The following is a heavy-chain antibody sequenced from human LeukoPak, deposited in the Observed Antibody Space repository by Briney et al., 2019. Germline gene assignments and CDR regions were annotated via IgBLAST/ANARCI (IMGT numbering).Heavy chain of an antibody. CDR1: GYSFTSYW. Sequence: GESLKISCKGSGYSFTSYWIGWVRQMPGKGLEWMGIIYPGDSDTRYSPSFQGQVTISDDKSISTAYLQWSSLKASDTAMYYCARGSTVTTIYYYYYGMDVWGQGTTVTVSS. J-gene: IGHJ6*02. V-gene: IGHV5-51*01. CDR3: ARGSTVTTIYYYYYGMDV. CDR2: IYPGDSDT. D-gene: IGHD4-11*01.